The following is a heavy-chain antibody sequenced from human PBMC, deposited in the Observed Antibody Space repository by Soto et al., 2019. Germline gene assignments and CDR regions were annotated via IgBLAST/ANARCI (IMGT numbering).Heavy chain of an antibody. CDR2: INPGNRNT. V-gene: IGHV1-3*01. Sequence: ASVKVSCKAPGYTFTNYPRHWVRKAPEQMLERMGWINPGNRNTKYSQKFQGRVTITRDTSASTAYMELSSLRSEDTAVYYCARESRYCSGGSCYFIPGIDDWGQGTLVTVSS. J-gene: IGHJ4*02. D-gene: IGHD2-15*01. CDR3: ARESRYCSGGSCYFIPGIDD. CDR1: GYTFTNYP.